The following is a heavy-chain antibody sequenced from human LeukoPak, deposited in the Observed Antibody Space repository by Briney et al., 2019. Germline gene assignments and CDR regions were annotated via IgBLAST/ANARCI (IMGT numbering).Heavy chain of an antibody. CDR3: ARQGEGRNYGGFDP. CDR1: GGSISSYY. J-gene: IGHJ5*02. CDR2: IYYSGST. Sequence: SETLSLTCTVSGGSISSYYWSWIRQPPGKGLEWIGYIYYSGSTNYNPSLKSRVTISVDTSKNQFSLKLSSVTAADTAVYYCARQGEGRNYGGFDPWGQGTLVTVSS. V-gene: IGHV4-59*08. D-gene: IGHD1-7*01.